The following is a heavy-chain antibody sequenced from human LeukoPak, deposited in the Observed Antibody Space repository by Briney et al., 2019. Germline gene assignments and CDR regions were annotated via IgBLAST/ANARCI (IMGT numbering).Heavy chain of an antibody. D-gene: IGHD2-15*01. Sequence: ASVKVSCKASGYTFTSYAMHWVRQAPGQRLEWMGWINAGNGNTKYSQKFQGRVTITRDTSASTAYMELSSLRSDDTAVYYCARDRGSTSIVVVPFDYWGQGTLVTVSS. CDR2: INAGNGNT. CDR3: ARDRGSTSIVVVPFDY. CDR1: GYTFTSYA. V-gene: IGHV1-3*01. J-gene: IGHJ4*02.